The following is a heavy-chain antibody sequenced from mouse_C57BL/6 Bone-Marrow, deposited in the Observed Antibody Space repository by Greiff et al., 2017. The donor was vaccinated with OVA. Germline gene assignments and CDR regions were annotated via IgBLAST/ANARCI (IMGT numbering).Heavy chain of an antibody. CDR1: GFTFSSYA. CDR2: ISDGGSYT. V-gene: IGHV5-4*01. D-gene: IGHD1-1*01. CDR3: ARDPHYYGSSYDFDY. J-gene: IGHJ2*01. Sequence: EVQRVESGGGLVKPGGSLKLSCAASGFTFSSYAMSWVRQTPEKRLEWVATISDGGSYTYYPDNVKGRFTISRDNAKNNLYLQMSHLKSEDTAMYYCARDPHYYGSSYDFDYWGQGTTLTVSS.